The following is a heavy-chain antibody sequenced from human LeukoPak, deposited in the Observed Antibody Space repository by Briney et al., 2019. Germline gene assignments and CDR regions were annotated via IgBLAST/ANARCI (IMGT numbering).Heavy chain of an antibody. J-gene: IGHJ4*02. CDR1: GGSISSGSYY. Sequence: SETLSLTCTVSGGSISSGSYYWSWIRQPAGKGLEWIGRIYTSGSTNYNPSLKSRVTISVGTSKNQFSLKLSSVTAADTAVYYCARGVEDITMIVVVTFFDYWGQGTLVTVSS. CDR2: IYTSGST. CDR3: ARGVEDITMIVVVTFFDY. D-gene: IGHD3-22*01. V-gene: IGHV4-61*02.